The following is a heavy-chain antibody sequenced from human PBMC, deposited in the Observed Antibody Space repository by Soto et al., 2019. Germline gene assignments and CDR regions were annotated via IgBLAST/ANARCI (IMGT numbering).Heavy chain of an antibody. Sequence: SETLSLTCTVSGGSISSYYWSWIRQPPGKGLEWIGYIYYSGSTNYNPSLKSRVTISVDTSKNQFSLKLSSVTAADTAVYYCARGKKYYDILTGSRQTYYYYYYMDVWGKGTTVTVSS. J-gene: IGHJ6*03. CDR3: ARGKKYYDILTGSRQTYYYYYYMDV. D-gene: IGHD3-9*01. CDR2: IYYSGST. V-gene: IGHV4-59*12. CDR1: GGSISSYY.